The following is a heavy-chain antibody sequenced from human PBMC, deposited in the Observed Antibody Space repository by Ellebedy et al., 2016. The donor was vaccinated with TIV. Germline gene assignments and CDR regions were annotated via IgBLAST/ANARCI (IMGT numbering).Heavy chain of an antibody. CDR2: ISSSSSYI. J-gene: IGHJ6*03. CDR1: GFTFSSYG. V-gene: IGHV3-21*01. Sequence: GESLKISXAASGFTFSSYGMHWVRQAPGKGLEWVSSISSSSSYIYYADSVKGRFTISRDNAKNSLYLQMNSLRAEDTAVYYCARDDYGGRLHYYYYMDVWGKGTTVTVSS. CDR3: ARDDYGGRLHYYYYMDV. D-gene: IGHD4-23*01.